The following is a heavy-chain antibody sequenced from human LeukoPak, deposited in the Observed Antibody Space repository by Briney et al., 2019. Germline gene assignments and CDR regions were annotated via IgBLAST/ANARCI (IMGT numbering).Heavy chain of an antibody. CDR3: ASDCCISGVCYPH. Sequence: PGGSLRLSCAASGFTVSSNYMSWVRQAPGKGLEWVSVIYSGGSTYYADSVKGRFTISRDNSKNTLYLQMNSLRAEDTAVYYCASDCCISGVCYPHWGQGTLVTVSS. J-gene: IGHJ4*02. CDR1: GFTVSSNY. V-gene: IGHV3-53*01. D-gene: IGHD2-8*01. CDR2: IYSGGST.